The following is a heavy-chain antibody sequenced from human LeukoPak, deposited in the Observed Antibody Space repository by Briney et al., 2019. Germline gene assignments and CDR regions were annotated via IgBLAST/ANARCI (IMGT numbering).Heavy chain of an antibody. D-gene: IGHD3-10*01. CDR3: ARGRLYITMGRGVTNAPYFDY. V-gene: IGHV4-34*01. CDR2: INHSGST. J-gene: IGHJ4*02. Sequence: SETLSLTCAVYGGSFSGYYWSWIRQPPGNGLEWIGEINHSGSTNYNPSLKSRVTISIDTSKKQFSLRLSSVTAADAAVYYCARGRLYITMGRGVTNAPYFDYWGQGTLVTVSS. CDR1: GGSFSGYY.